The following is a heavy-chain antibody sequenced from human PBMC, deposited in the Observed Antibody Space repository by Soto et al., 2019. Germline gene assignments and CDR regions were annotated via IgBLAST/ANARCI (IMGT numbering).Heavy chain of an antibody. Sequence: SETLSLTCTVSGGSISSGGYYWSWIRQHPGKGLEWIGYIYYSGSTYYNPSLKSRVTISVDTSKNQFSLKLSSVAAADTAVYYCVRHAVHGRGFTDSCGQRTPLTVSS. CDR3: VRHAVHGRGFTDS. V-gene: IGHV4-39*01. CDR2: IYYSGST. CDR1: GGSISSGGYY. J-gene: IGHJ5*01.